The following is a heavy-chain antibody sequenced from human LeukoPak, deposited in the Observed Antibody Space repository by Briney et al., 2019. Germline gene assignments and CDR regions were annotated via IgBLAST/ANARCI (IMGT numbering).Heavy chain of an antibody. CDR1: GYTFTSYD. V-gene: IGHV1-8*01. D-gene: IGHD3-9*01. J-gene: IGHJ6*03. CDR2: MNPNSGNT. Sequence: ASVKGSCKASGYTFTSYDINWVRQAPGHGREWMGWMNPNSGNTGYAQKFQGRVTMTRNTSISTAYMELSSLRSEDTAVYYCARAIYYDILTGYFSYPYYYYYMDVWGKGTTVTITS. CDR3: ARAIYYDILTGYFSYPYYYYYMDV.